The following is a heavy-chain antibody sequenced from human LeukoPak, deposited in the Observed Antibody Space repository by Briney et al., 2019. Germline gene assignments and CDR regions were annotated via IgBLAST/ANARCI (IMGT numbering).Heavy chain of an antibody. D-gene: IGHD3-9*01. J-gene: IGHJ4*02. CDR2: ISYDGSNK. V-gene: IGHV3-30*18. CDR3: AKDPSRGVLRYFDWLPLFDY. CDR1: GFTFSSYG. Sequence: GGSLRLSCAASGFTFSSYGMHWVRQAPGKGLEWVAVISYDGSNKYYADSVKGRFTISRDNSKNTLYLQMNSLRAEGTAVYYCAKDPSRGVLRYFDWLPLFDYWGQGTLVTVSS.